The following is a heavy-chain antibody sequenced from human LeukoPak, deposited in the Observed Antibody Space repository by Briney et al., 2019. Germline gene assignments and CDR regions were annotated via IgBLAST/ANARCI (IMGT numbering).Heavy chain of an antibody. V-gene: IGHV4-34*01. Sequence: SETLSLTCAVYGGSFSAYYWTWIRQPPGKGLEWIGEINHSGSAKYNPSLKSRVTISVDTSKNQFSLKLTSVTAADTAVYYCARGIRYYYDSSTYAPYYFDYWGQGTLVTVSS. CDR2: INHSGSA. CDR3: ARGIRYYYDSSTYAPYYFDY. D-gene: IGHD3-22*01. J-gene: IGHJ4*02. CDR1: GGSFSAYY.